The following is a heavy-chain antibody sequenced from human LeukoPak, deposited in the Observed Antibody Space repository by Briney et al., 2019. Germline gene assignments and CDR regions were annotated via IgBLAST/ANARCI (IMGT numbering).Heavy chain of an antibody. V-gene: IGHV1-69*04. D-gene: IGHD5-24*01. Sequence: SVKVSCKASGGIFSSYTFNWVRQAPRQGLEWMGRAIPILGIATYAQKFQGRITITADKSTSTAYMELSSLRSDDTAMYYCAREPDVDMSTFRGEAFDIWGQGTMVTVSS. J-gene: IGHJ3*02. CDR1: GGIFSSYT. CDR2: AIPILGIA. CDR3: AREPDVDMSTFRGEAFDI.